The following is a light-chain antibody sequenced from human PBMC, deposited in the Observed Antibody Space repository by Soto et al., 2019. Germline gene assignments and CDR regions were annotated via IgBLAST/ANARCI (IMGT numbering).Light chain of an antibody. Sequence: QSALTQPPSVSGSPGQSVTISCTGTSSDVGSYNRVSWYQQPPGTAPKLMIYEVSNRPSGVPDRFSGSKSGNTASLTISGLQAEDGGDYFRCSYTSRTHYGLGNGTKLTVV. CDR2: EVS. CDR1: SSDVGSYNR. CDR3: CSYTSRTHYG. V-gene: IGLV2-18*02. J-gene: IGLJ1*01.